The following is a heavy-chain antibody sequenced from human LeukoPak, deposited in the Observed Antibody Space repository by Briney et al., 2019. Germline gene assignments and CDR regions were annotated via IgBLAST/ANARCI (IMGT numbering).Heavy chain of an antibody. Sequence: ASVKVSCKASGYTFTSYSVSWVRQAPGQGPEWMGWISAYNGNTNYAQKLQGRVTMTTDTSTSTAYMELRSLRSDNTAVYYCARVTILVATGTDWFDPWGQGTLVTVSS. D-gene: IGHD2-8*02. CDR2: ISAYNGNT. V-gene: IGHV1-18*01. J-gene: IGHJ5*02. CDR1: GYTFTSYS. CDR3: ARVTILVATGTDWFDP.